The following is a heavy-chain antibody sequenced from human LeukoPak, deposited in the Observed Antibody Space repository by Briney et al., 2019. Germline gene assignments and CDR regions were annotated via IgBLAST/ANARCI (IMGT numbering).Heavy chain of an antibody. Sequence: GGSLRLSCAASGLIVSSNYMSWVRQAPGKGLEWVSSISSSSSYIYYADSVKGRFTISRDNAKNSLYLQMNSLRAEDTAVYYCAREGSPYSSSWYEYYYYGMDVWGQGTTVTVSS. CDR1: GLIVSSNY. J-gene: IGHJ6*02. D-gene: IGHD6-13*01. CDR2: ISSSSSYI. V-gene: IGHV3-21*01. CDR3: AREGSPYSSSWYEYYYYGMDV.